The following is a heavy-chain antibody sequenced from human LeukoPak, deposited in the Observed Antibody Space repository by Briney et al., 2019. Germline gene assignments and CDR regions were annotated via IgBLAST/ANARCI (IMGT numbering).Heavy chain of an antibody. Sequence: SGGSLRLSCAASGFSFSNNGMHWVRQIPGKGLEWVAFIRFDGVTQYYADSVRGRFTVSRGNSKNTLYLEMNNLRTDDTALYYCARVRATAASGEGYWGQGTLVIVSS. CDR1: GFSFSNNG. CDR2: IRFDGVTQ. D-gene: IGHD2-21*02. V-gene: IGHV3-30*02. CDR3: ARVRATAASGEGY. J-gene: IGHJ4*02.